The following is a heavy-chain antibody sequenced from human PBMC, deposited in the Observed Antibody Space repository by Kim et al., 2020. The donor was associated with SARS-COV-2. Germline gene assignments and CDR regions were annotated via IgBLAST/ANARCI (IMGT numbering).Heavy chain of an antibody. CDR3: AKVYSLSDSSGYYYEDAFDI. CDR2: ISWNSGSI. D-gene: IGHD3-22*01. J-gene: IGHJ3*02. V-gene: IGHV3-9*01. CDR1: GFTFDDYA. Sequence: GGSLRLSCAASGFTFDDYAMHWVRQAPGKGLEWVSGISWNSGSIGYADSVKGRFTISRDNAKNSLYLQMNSLRAEDTALYYCAKVYSLSDSSGYYYEDAFDIWGQGTMVTVSS.